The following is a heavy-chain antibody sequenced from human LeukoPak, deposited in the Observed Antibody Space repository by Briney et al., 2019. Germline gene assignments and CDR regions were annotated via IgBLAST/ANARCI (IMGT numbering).Heavy chain of an antibody. CDR2: IAASGTA. CDR3: ARFPYFEGFDY. D-gene: IGHD3-9*01. V-gene: IGHV4-4*08. CDR1: GGSIESYY. Sequence: SETLSLTCSVSGGSIESYYWSWIRQPPGKGLEFIGYIAASGTAKHNPSLKSRVTLSMDTSKNQFSLKLRSVTAADTAVYFCARFPYFEGFDYWGQGTQVTVSS. J-gene: IGHJ4*02.